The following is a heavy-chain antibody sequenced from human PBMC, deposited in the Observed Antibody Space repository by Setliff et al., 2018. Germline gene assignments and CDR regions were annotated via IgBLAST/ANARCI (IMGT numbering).Heavy chain of an antibody. CDR2: IILIFGAP. CDR1: GGSLNGYS. CDR3: ATETVTFGGIIVRGYFDV. Sequence: SVKVSCKASGGSLNGYSVSWVRQAPGQGLEFLGRIILIFGAPNYAQKFQDRVTIGVDKSTSTAYMEMSSLNFEDTAVYYCATETVTFGGIIVRGYFDVWGQGTMVTVSS. J-gene: IGHJ3*01. D-gene: IGHD3-16*02. V-gene: IGHV1-69*06.